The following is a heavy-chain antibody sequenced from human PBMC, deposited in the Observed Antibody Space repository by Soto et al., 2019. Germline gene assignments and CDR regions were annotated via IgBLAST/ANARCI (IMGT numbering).Heavy chain of an antibody. Sequence: QVQLVQSGAEVKKPGSSVKVSCKASGGTFSSYAISWVRQAPGQGLEWMGGIIPIFGTANYAQKFQGRVTITADESTSTAYMELSSLRSEDTAVYYCARDTMIGVVSEGYGMDVWGQGTTVTVSS. V-gene: IGHV1-69*01. CDR3: ARDTMIGVVSEGYGMDV. CDR2: IIPIFGTA. D-gene: IGHD3-22*01. J-gene: IGHJ6*02. CDR1: GGTFSSYA.